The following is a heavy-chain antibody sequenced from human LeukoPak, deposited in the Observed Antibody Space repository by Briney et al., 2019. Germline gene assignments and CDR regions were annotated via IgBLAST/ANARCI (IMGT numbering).Heavy chain of an antibody. J-gene: IGHJ4*02. CDR3: ARSYDTNFDY. CDR2: IYFSGST. CDR1: GGSISSYY. V-gene: IGHV4-59*01. Sequence: SETLSLTCTVSGGSISSYYWSWIRQPPGKGLEWIGYIYFSGSTSYNPSLKSRVTISVDRSKNQFSLKLSSVAAADTAVYYCARSYDTNFDYWGQGTLVTVSS. D-gene: IGHD3-3*01.